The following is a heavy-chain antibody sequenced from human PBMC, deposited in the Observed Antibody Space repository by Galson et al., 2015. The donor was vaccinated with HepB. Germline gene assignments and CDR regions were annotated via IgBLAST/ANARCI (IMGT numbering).Heavy chain of an antibody. Sequence: SLRLSCAASGFTFSSYAMHWVRQAPGKGLEWVAVISYDGSNKYYADSVKGRFTISRDNSKNTLYLQMNSLRAEDTAVYYCARDFLGEEDIVVVPAATLDYWGQGTLVTVSP. CDR1: GFTFSSYA. CDR3: ARDFLGEEDIVVVPAATLDY. CDR2: ISYDGSNK. V-gene: IGHV3-30*04. J-gene: IGHJ4*02. D-gene: IGHD2-2*01.